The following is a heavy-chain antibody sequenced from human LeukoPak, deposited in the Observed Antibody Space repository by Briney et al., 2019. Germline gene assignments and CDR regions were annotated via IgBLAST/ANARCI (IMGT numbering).Heavy chain of an antibody. D-gene: IGHD2-15*01. V-gene: IGHV3-30*03. Sequence: PGGSLRLSCAASGFAFSSHGMSWVRQAPGKGLEWVAVISYDGSNKYYADSVKGRFTISRDNSKNTLYLQMNSLRAEDTAVYYCARVRNTLYFDYWGQGTLVTVSS. CDR1: GFAFSSHG. CDR2: ISYDGSNK. CDR3: ARVRNTLYFDY. J-gene: IGHJ4*02.